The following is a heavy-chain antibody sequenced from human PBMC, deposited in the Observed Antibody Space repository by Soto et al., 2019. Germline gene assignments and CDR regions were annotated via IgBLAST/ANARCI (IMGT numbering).Heavy chain of an antibody. CDR2: IYYSGST. CDR1: GGSISSGDYY. V-gene: IGHV4-30-4*02. CDR3: ARRASGYGLDQ. D-gene: IGHD5-18*01. J-gene: IGHJ5*02. Sequence: PSETLSLTCTVSGGSISSGDYYWSWIRQPPGKGLEWIGYIYYSGSTYYNPSLKSRVTISVDTSKNQFSLKLSSVTAADTAVYFCARRASGYGLDQWGQGTLVTVSS.